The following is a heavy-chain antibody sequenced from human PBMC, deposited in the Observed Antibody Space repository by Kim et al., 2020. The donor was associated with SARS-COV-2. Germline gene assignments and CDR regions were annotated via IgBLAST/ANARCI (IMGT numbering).Heavy chain of an antibody. J-gene: IGHJ6*01. D-gene: IGHD6-25*01. CDR2: IGTSRRAI. CDR3: ATTLAAYYG. V-gene: IGHV3-48*02. Sequence: GGSLRLSCAASRFTFSDYRMSWVRQAPGKGLEWVASIGTSRRAIYYPDSVKGRFTISRENGKNSLYLQMNNLRDEDTAVYRCATTLAAYYG. CDR1: RFTFSDYR.